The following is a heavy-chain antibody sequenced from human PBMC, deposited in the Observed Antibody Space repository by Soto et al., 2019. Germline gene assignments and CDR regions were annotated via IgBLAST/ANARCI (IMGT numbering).Heavy chain of an antibody. CDR1: GFTFSTYT. V-gene: IGHV3-21*01. J-gene: IGHJ3*02. CDR3: AKDLGSGSYLFDAFDI. CDR2: ITGDRSFT. D-gene: IGHD1-26*01. Sequence: GGSLRLSCAASGFTFSTYTMNWVRQAPGKGLEWVASITGDRSFTYYADSVKGRFTISRDDAKSSLYLQMNSLRAEDTAVYYCAKDLGSGSYLFDAFDIWGQGTMVTVSS.